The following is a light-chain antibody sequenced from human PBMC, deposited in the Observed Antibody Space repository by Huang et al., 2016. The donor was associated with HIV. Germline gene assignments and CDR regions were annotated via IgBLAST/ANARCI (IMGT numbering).Light chain of an antibody. CDR1: QSISTN. Sequence: EIVMTQSPATLSVSPGERATLSCRASQSISTNLGWFQQKPGQAPRLLIYGASTRATGSPARFSGSGSGTEFTLTISSLQSEDFAIYYCQQFNTWPLTFGQGTKLDMK. CDR2: GAS. CDR3: QQFNTWPLT. J-gene: IGKJ2*01. V-gene: IGKV3-15*01.